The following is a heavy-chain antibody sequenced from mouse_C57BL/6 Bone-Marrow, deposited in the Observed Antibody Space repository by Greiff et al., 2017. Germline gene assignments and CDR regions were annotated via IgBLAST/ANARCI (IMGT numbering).Heavy chain of an antibody. CDR1: GYTFTSYW. J-gene: IGHJ1*03. Sequence: QVQLQQPGAELVKPGASVKMSCKASGYTFTSYWITWVKQRPGQGLEWIGDIYPGSGSTNYNEKFKSKATLTVDTSSSTAYMQLSSLTSEDSAVYSCARSGVVATYWYFDVWGTGTTVTVSS. CDR2: IYPGSGST. V-gene: IGHV1-55*01. D-gene: IGHD1-1*01. CDR3: ARSGVVATYWYFDV.